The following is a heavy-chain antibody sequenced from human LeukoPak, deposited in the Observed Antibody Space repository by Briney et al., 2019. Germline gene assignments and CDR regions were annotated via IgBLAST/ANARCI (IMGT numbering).Heavy chain of an antibody. D-gene: IGHD2/OR15-2a*01. CDR3: ARGIGIGAFDT. CDR1: GFTFSNYW. Sequence: GGSLRLSCAASGFTFSNYWMHWVRQAPGKGLVWVSRVNVDRRSTTYADSVKGRLTISRDNAKKTLYLQINSLRPEDTAFYYCARGIGIGAFDTWGRGTKVTVSS. V-gene: IGHV3-74*01. J-gene: IGHJ3*02. CDR2: VNVDRRST.